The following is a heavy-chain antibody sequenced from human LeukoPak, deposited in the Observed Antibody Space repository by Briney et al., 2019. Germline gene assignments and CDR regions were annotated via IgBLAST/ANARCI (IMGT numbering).Heavy chain of an antibody. CDR1: GLTFTNFG. V-gene: IGHV3-23*01. CDR3: ARDGSHGRGYDYYMDV. J-gene: IGHJ6*03. Sequence: PGGTLRLSCAASGLTFTNFGMSWVRQAPGKGLEWVSAISGRGDRTYYADSVKGRCTISRDNSKNTLYLQMNSLRAEDTAAYYCARDGSHGRGYDYYMDVWGKGTTVTVSS. CDR2: ISGRGDRT. D-gene: IGHD5-24*01.